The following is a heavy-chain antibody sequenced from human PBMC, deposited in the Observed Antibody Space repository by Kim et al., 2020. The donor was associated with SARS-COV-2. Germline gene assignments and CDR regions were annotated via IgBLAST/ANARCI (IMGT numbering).Heavy chain of an antibody. Sequence: GGSLRLSCAASGFTFSSYGMHWVRQAPGKGLEWVAVIWYDGSNKYYADSVKGRFTISRDNSKNTLYLQMNSLRAEDTAGYYCAKDWDYENYYGIDVWGQG. CDR2: IWYDGSNK. CDR1: GFTFSSYG. V-gene: IGHV3-33*06. D-gene: IGHD4-17*01. J-gene: IGHJ6*02. CDR3: AKDWDYENYYGIDV.